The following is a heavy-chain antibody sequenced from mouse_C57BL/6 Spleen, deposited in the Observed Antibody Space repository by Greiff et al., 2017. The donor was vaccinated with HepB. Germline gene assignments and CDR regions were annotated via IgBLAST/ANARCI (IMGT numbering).Heavy chain of an antibody. CDR3: ARSDWDEDYFDY. V-gene: IGHV1-64*01. CDR1: GYTFTSYW. CDR2: IHPNSGST. D-gene: IGHD4-1*01. Sequence: QVQLQQPGAELVKPGASVKLSCKASGYTFTSYWMHWVKQRPGQGLEWIGMIHPNSGSTNNNEKFKSKATLTVDKSSSTAYMQLSSLTSEDAAVYYCARSDWDEDYFDYWGQGTTLTVSS. J-gene: IGHJ2*01.